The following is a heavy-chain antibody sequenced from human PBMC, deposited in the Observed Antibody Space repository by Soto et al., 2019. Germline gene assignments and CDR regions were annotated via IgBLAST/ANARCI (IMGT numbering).Heavy chain of an antibody. CDR2: IFSNDEK. CDR1: GFSLSNAGLG. CDR3: ASTYSTSWYWFDP. V-gene: IGHV2-26*04. Sequence: QVTVKESGPVLVKPTETLTLTCTVSGFSLSNAGLGVSWIRQPPGKALEWLAHIFSNDEKSHRTSLKSRLTISTDTSKSQVVLTMTNLDPVDTATYYCASTYSTSWYWFDPWGQGTLVTVSS. J-gene: IGHJ5*02. D-gene: IGHD6-13*01.